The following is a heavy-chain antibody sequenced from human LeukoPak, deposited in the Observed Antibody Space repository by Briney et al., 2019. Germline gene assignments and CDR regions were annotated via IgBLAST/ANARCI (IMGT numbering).Heavy chain of an antibody. CDR3: ARLGVREGIDF. V-gene: IGHV3-23*01. CDR1: GFPFSRYP. J-gene: IGHJ4*02. CDR2: ISNSGGAT. D-gene: IGHD1-26*01. Sequence: GGSLRLSCAASGFPFSRYPMSWVRQASGTGLEWVSSISNSGGATYYTDSVKGRFLISRDNSKNTLVLEMNSLRVDDTAEYFCARLGVREGIDFWGQGALVIVSS.